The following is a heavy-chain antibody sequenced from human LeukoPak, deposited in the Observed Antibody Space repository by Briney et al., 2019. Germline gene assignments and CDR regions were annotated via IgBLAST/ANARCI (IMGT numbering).Heavy chain of an antibody. CDR2: IYDSGTT. D-gene: IGHD5-12*01. V-gene: IGHV4-59*11. Sequence: PSETLSLTCTVSGGSFSSHYWSWVRQPPGKGLEWIGNIYDSGTTNYNPSLKSRVTISVDTSKNQFSLKLSSVTAADTAVYYCARLPGYLYHFDYWGQGTLVTVSS. CDR3: ARLPGYLYHFDY. CDR1: GGSFSSHY. J-gene: IGHJ4*02.